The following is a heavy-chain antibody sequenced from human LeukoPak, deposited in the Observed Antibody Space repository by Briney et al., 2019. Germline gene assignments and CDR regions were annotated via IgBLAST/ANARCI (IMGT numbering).Heavy chain of an antibody. CDR2: ISSSGTTI. Sequence: GGSLRLSCAASGITFSRYTMNWVRQAPGKGLEWVSFISSSGTTIYYADSVKGRFTMSRDNAKNSLYLQMNSLRAEDTAVYYCARHSYPLYYYYGMDVWGQGTTVTVSS. CDR3: ARHSYPLYYYYGMDV. D-gene: IGHD6-6*01. CDR1: GITFSRYT. V-gene: IGHV3-21*06. J-gene: IGHJ6*02.